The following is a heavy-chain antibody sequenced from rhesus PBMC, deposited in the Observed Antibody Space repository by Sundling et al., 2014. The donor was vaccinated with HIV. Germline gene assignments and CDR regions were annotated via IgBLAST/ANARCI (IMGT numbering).Heavy chain of an antibody. V-gene: IGHV3-103*01. D-gene: IGHD3-40*01. CDR2: FNGGGTTT. J-gene: IGHJ6*01. CDR1: GFTFSNYA. Sequence: EVHLVETGGGLVQPGGSLKLSCVASGFTFSNYAMSWVRQAPGKGLEWVSTFNGGGTTTYFADSVKGRFTMSRDNSKNTFSLQMNSLRLEDTAVYYCAKDSQYYDWLGEYGLDSWGQGVVVTVSP. CDR3: AKDSQYYDWLGEYGLDS.